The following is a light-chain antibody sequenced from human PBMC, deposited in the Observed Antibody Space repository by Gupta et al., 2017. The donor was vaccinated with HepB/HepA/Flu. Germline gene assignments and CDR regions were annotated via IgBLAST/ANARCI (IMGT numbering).Light chain of an antibody. CDR3: AAWDDSRNGYV. CDR2: DNN. V-gene: IGLV1-44*01. J-gene: IGLJ1*01. CDR1: SSNIGSNT. Sequence: QSVVTQPPSASGTPGQRVTISCSGSSSNIGSNTVNWYQQLPGTAPKLLIYDNNQRPSGVPERFSGSKSGTSASLAISGLQAEDEADYYCAAWDDSRNGYVFGTGTKVTVL.